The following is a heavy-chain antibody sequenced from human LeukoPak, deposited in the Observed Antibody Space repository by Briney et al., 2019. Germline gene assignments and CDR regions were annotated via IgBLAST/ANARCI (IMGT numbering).Heavy chain of an antibody. D-gene: IGHD4-17*01. V-gene: IGHV3-53*01. CDR3: ARRAGEYSHPYDY. Sequence: PGGSLRLSCTVSGFTASSNSMSWVRQAPGKGLEWVSFIYSGGNAHYSDSVKGRLTISRDNSKNTLYLQMNSLRAEDTAVYYCARRAGEYSHPYDYWGQGTLVTVSS. CDR2: IYSGGNA. CDR1: GFTASSNS. J-gene: IGHJ4*02.